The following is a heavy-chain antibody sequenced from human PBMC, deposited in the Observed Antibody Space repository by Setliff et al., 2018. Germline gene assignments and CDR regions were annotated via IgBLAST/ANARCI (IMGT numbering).Heavy chain of an antibody. Sequence: GASVKVSCKASGYSLSAYVMHWVRQAPGQRLEWMGWINGASGNTKYSQKFQGRVTITRDTSASTAHMELSSLRSEDTAVYYCAREVLPLVREEAFYIWGQGTMVTVSS. V-gene: IGHV1-3*01. CDR3: AREVLPLVREEAFYI. J-gene: IGHJ3*02. CDR1: GYSLSAYV. D-gene: IGHD2-2*01. CDR2: INGASGNT.